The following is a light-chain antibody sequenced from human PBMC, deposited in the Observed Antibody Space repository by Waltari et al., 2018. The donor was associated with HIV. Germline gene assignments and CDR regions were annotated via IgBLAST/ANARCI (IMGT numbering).Light chain of an antibody. V-gene: IGKV1-12*01. CDR2: KTS. J-gene: IGKJ3*01. CDR3: LQAHSFPLT. CDR1: QGVSVW. Sequence: DIQMTQSPSSVSASVGDRVTITCRASQGVSVWLDWYQRRPGKAPKLLIHKTSRLYSGVPSRFSGRGSGSEFTLTINNLQPEDLATYYCLQAHSFPLTFGPGTTVEI.